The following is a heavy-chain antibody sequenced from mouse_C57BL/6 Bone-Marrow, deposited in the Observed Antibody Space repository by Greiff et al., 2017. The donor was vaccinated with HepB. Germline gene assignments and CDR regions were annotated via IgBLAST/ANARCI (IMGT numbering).Heavy chain of an antibody. D-gene: IGHD4-1*01. CDR2: ISYDGSN. V-gene: IGHV3-6*01. CDR3: AREEGVTGTDCDY. Sequence: EVQLQQSGPGLVKPSQSLSLTCSVTGYSFTSGYSWNWIRQFTGNKPEWMGYISYDGSNNYNPSLKNRISITRDTSKNQYSLKLNSMTTKDTATEYCAREEGVTGTDCDYGCRGNSLTVTA. CDR1: GYSFTSGYS. J-gene: IGHJ2*03.